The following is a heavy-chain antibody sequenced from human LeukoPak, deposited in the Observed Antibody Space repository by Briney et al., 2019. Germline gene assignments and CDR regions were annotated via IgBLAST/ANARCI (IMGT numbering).Heavy chain of an antibody. D-gene: IGHD2-2*01. CDR3: ARRFGLVCSSTSCAPQNWFDP. V-gene: IGHV4-31*03. CDR1: GGSISSGGYY. J-gene: IGHJ5*02. CDR2: IYYSGST. Sequence: SETLSLTCTVSGGSISSGGYYWSWIRPHPGKGLEWIGYIYYSGSTYYNPSLKSRVTISVDTSKNQFSLKLSSVTAADTAVYYCARRFGLVCSSTSCAPQNWFDPWGQGTLVTVSS.